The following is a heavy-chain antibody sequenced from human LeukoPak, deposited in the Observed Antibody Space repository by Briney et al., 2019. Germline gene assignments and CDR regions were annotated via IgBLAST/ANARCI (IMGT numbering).Heavy chain of an antibody. Sequence: GGSLRLSCAASGFTFSSYAMHWVRQAPGKGLEWVAVISYDGSNKHYADSVKGRFTISRDNSKNTLYLQMNSLRAEDTAVYYCAREDSSGYYPCFDYWGQGTLVTVSS. V-gene: IGHV3-30*04. D-gene: IGHD3-22*01. J-gene: IGHJ4*02. CDR2: ISYDGSNK. CDR1: GFTFSSYA. CDR3: AREDSSGYYPCFDY.